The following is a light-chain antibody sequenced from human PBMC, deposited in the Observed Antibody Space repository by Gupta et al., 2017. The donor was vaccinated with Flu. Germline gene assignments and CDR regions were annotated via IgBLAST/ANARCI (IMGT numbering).Light chain of an antibody. CDR3: GKWDSTLSVGV. V-gene: IGLV1-51*01. Sequence: QSVLTQPPSVSAAPGQKVTISCSGSYSNIGNNYVSWYQQLPGTAPKLLIFDNNERPSGIPDRFAGSKSGASAKLDITGLQTGDGADDYGGKWDSTLSVGVFGGGTKLTVL. CDR2: DNN. J-gene: IGLJ3*02. CDR1: YSNIGNNY.